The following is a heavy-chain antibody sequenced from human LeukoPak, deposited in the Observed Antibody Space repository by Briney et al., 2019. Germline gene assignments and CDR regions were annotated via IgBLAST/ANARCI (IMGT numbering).Heavy chain of an antibody. CDR2: IYSGGSI. Sequence: GGSLRLSCAASGFTVSSNYMSWVRQAPGKGLEWVSVIYSGGSIYYADSVKGRFTISRDNSRNTLYLQMNSLRVEDTAVYHCARGYGYGLPLDSWGQGTLVTVSS. CDR3: ARGYGYGLPLDS. CDR1: GFTVSSNY. J-gene: IGHJ4*02. V-gene: IGHV3-53*01. D-gene: IGHD5-18*01.